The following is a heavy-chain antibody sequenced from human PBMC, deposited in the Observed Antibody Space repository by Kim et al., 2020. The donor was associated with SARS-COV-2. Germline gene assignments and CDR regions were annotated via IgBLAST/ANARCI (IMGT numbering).Heavy chain of an antibody. D-gene: IGHD3-10*01. CDR3: ARDDYGSGSYHY. V-gene: IGHV3-48*02. J-gene: IGHJ4*02. Sequence: YYADSVKGRFTISRDNAKHSLYLQMTSLRDEDTAVYYCARDDYGSGSYHYWGQGTLVTVSS.